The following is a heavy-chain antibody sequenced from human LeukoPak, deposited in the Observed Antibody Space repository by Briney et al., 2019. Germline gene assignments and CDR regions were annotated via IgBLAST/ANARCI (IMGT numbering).Heavy chain of an antibody. J-gene: IGHJ4*02. Sequence: SEALSLTCTVSGGSINTYYWSWIRQPPGKGLEWIGYVYYSGSTNYNPSLKSRVTISVDTSKNQFSLKLTSVTAADTAVYYCARGGMGMQLWSFDYWGQGTLVTVSS. CDR1: GGSINTYY. CDR3: ARGGMGMQLWSFDY. V-gene: IGHV4-59*08. CDR2: VYYSGST. D-gene: IGHD5-18*01.